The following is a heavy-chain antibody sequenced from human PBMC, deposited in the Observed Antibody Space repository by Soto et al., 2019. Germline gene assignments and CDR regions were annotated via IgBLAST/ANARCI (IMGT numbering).Heavy chain of an antibody. CDR2: ISGSGGST. CDR1: GFTFSSYA. V-gene: IGHV3-23*01. CDR3: AKDRWGIVVVPAALFAFAI. D-gene: IGHD2-2*01. J-gene: IGHJ3*02. Sequence: GGSLRLSCAASGFTFSSYAMSWVRQAPGKGLEWVSAISGSGGSTYYADSVKGRFTISRDNSKNTLYLQMNSLRAEDTAVYYCAKDRWGIVVVPAALFAFAIWGQGTMVT.